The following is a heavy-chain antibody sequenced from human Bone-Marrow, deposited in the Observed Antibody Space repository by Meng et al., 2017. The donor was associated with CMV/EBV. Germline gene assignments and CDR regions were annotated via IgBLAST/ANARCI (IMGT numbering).Heavy chain of an antibody. CDR3: ARDASPRFLEWLSYYYYYGMDV. J-gene: IGHJ6*02. V-gene: IGHV1-2*02. CDR2: INPNSGGT. CDR1: GYTFTDYY. Sequence: ASVKVSCKASGYTFTDYYMHWVRQAPGQGLEWMGWINPNSGGTNYAQKFQGRVTMTRDTSISTAYMELRSLRSDDTAVYYCARDASPRFLEWLSYYYYYGMDVWGQGTTVTVPS. D-gene: IGHD3-3*01.